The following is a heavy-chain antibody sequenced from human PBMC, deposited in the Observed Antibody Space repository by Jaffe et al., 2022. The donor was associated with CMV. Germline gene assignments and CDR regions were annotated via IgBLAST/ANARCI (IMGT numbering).Heavy chain of an antibody. V-gene: IGHV3-7*01. CDR2: IKQDGSEK. J-gene: IGHJ6*02. D-gene: IGHD3-3*01. CDR3: AREARGGLEWPRGYYYGMDV. Sequence: EVQLVESGGGLVQPGGSLRLSCAASGFTFSSYWMSWVRQAPGKGLEWVANIKQDGSEKYYVDSVKGRFTISRDNAKNSLYLQMNSLRAEDTAVYYCAREARGGLEWPRGYYYGMDVWGQGTTVTVSS. CDR1: GFTFSSYW.